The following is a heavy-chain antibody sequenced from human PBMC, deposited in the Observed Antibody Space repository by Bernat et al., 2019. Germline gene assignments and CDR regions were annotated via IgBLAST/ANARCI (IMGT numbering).Heavy chain of an antibody. V-gene: IGHV4-59*01. CDR3: ARGHRTRWESVVVPAANTPPYYYYYMDV. D-gene: IGHD2-2*01. CDR1: GGSISSYY. Sequence: QVQLQESGPGLVKPSETLSLTCTVSGGSISSYYWSWIRQPPGKGLEWIGYIYYSGSTNYNPSLKSRVTISVDTSKNQFSLKLSSVTAADTAVYYCARGHRTRWESVVVPAANTPPYYYYYMDVWGKGTTVTVSS. CDR2: IYYSGST. J-gene: IGHJ6*03.